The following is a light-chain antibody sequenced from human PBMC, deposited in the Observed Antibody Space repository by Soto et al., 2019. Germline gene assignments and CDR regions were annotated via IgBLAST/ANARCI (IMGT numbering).Light chain of an antibody. CDR3: QQYGRSNPVI. Sequence: EIVLTQSQGTLSLSPGERATLSCRASQSVSNNFLAWYQQKPGQAPRLLIYDASNRVTGIPDRFSGSGSGTDFTLTISRLEPEDFAVYYFQQYGRSNPVIFGPGTKVDTK. CDR1: QSVSNNF. J-gene: IGKJ3*01. V-gene: IGKV3-20*01. CDR2: DAS.